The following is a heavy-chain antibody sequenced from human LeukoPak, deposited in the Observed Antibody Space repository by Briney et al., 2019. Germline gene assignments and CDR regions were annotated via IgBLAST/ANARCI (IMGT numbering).Heavy chain of an antibody. CDR1: GGSINAYY. CDR3: ALEYSSSSGLDY. V-gene: IGHV4-30-2*01. CDR2: VYHSGST. D-gene: IGHD6-6*01. J-gene: IGHJ4*02. Sequence: ASETLSLTCTVSGGSINAYYWSWIRQPPGKGLEWIGYVYHSGSTYYNPSLKSRVTISVDRSKNQFSLKLSSVTAADTAVYYCALEYSSSSGLDYWGQGTLVTVSS.